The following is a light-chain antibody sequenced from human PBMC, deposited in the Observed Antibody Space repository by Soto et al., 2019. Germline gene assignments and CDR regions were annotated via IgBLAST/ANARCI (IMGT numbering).Light chain of an antibody. CDR1: QSISSW. CDR3: QQYNSYPWT. CDR2: DAS. Sequence: DIQMTQSPSTLSAYVGDRVTITCRASQSISSWLAWYQQKPGKAPKPLIYDASSLQSEVPSRFSGSGSGTEVTLTISSLQPDDFTTYYCQQYNSYPWTFGQGTKVDNK. V-gene: IGKV1-5*01. J-gene: IGKJ1*01.